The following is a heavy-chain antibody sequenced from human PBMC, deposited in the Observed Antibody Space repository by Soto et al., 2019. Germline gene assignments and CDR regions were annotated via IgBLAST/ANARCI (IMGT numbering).Heavy chain of an antibody. CDR1: GYTFTSYA. Sequence: ASVKVSCKASGYTFTSYAMHWVRQAPGQRLEWMGWINAGNGNTKYSQKFQGRVTITRDTSASTAYMELSSLRSEDTAVYYCARRVRELVPYIGYWGQGTLVTVSS. V-gene: IGHV1-3*01. CDR2: INAGNGNT. J-gene: IGHJ4*02. CDR3: ARRVRELVPYIGY. D-gene: IGHD1-26*01.